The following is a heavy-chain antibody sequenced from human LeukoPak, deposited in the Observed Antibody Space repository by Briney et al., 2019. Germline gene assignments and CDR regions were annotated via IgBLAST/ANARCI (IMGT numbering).Heavy chain of an antibody. D-gene: IGHD3-16*01. CDR1: GFTLSSYS. V-gene: IGHV3-21*04. Sequence: GGSLRLSCAASGFTLSSYSMNWVGQAPGKGVEWGASISSSRSYIYYADSVKGRFTISRENAKDSVYVQMNSLRAEDTAIYYCAKWGVDEGGWRHYVDYWGQGALVIVSS. J-gene: IGHJ4*02. CDR2: ISSSRSYI. CDR3: AKWGVDEGGWRHYVDY.